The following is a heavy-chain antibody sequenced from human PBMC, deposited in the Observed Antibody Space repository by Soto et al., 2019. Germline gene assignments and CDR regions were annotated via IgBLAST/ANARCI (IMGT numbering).Heavy chain of an antibody. Sequence: SETLSLTCAVYGGSFIGYCWSWIRQPPGKGLEWIGEINHSGSTNYNPSLKSRVTISVDTSKNQFSPKLSSVTAADTAVYYCARAIHRPKYCSGGSCYSHSSGYCDYWGQGTLVTVSS. CDR1: GGSFIGYC. V-gene: IGHV4-34*01. CDR2: INHSGST. J-gene: IGHJ4*02. D-gene: IGHD2-15*01. CDR3: ARAIHRPKYCSGGSCYSHSSGYCDY.